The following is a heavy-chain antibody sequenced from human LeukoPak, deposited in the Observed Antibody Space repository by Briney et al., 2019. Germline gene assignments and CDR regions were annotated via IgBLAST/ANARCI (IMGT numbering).Heavy chain of an antibody. V-gene: IGHV3-74*01. Sequence: SLSLSCAASGFTSSSFWTHWVRQAPGGGRVWVSRINSDGSSTSYAGSVKGRFTIPRDNANNTLYLQMNRRRAEDTAVYYCGRPLCNGYDLVGLGPWGQGTLVTVS. CDR3: GRPLCNGYDLVGLGP. J-gene: IGHJ5*02. CDR2: INSDGSST. CDR1: GFTSSSFW. D-gene: IGHD5-12*01.